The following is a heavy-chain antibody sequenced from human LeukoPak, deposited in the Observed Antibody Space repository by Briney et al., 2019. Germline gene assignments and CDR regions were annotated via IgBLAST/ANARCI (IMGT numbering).Heavy chain of an antibody. CDR3: ARGGGSYYDYNWFDP. V-gene: IGHV4-39*01. CDR2: IYYSGST. Sequence: SETLSLTCTVSGGSISSSRDYWAWLRQPPGKGLEWIANIYYSGSTYYSPSLKSRVTISVDTSKNQFSLKLSSVTAADTAVYYCARGGGSYYDYNWFDPWGQGTLVTVSS. J-gene: IGHJ5*02. D-gene: IGHD1-26*01. CDR1: GGSISSSRDY.